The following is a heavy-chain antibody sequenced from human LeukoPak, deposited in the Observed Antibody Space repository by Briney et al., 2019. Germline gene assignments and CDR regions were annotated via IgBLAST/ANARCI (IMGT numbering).Heavy chain of an antibody. V-gene: IGHV1-18*04. D-gene: IGHD3-16*02. Sequence: ASVKVSCKASGYTFTSYGISWVRQAPGQGLEWMGWISAYNGNTNYAQKLQGRVTMTTDTSTSTAYMELRSLRSDDTAVYYCTRGQALRLGELSFYGGYYYYGMDVWGKGTTVTVSS. CDR2: ISAYNGNT. CDR3: TRGQALRLGELSFYGGYYYYGMDV. J-gene: IGHJ6*04. CDR1: GYTFTSYG.